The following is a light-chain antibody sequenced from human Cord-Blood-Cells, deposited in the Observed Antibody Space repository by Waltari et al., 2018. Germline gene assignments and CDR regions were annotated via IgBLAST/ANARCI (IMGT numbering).Light chain of an antibody. CDR1: QSVSSN. CDR2: GAS. Sequence: EIVMTQSPATLSVSPGERATLSCRASQSVSSNLAWYQQKPGQAPRLLIYGASTRATGIPARFRGSGSGTAFTLTISSLQSEDFAVYYCQQYNNWPWTFGQGTKVEIK. CDR3: QQYNNWPWT. V-gene: IGKV3-15*01. J-gene: IGKJ1*01.